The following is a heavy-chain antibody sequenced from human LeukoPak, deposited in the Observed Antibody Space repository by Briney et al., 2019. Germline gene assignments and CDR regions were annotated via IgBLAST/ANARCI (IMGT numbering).Heavy chain of an antibody. D-gene: IGHD3-16*02. Sequence: PSETLSLTCTVSGGSISSGDYYWSWIRQPPGKGLEWIGYIYYSGSTYYNPSLKSRVTISVDTSKNQFSLKLSSVTAADTAVYYCAWSLGELSASPYYYGMDVWGQGTTVTVSS. CDR2: IYYSGST. CDR1: GGSISSGDYY. V-gene: IGHV4-30-4*01. J-gene: IGHJ6*02. CDR3: AWSLGELSASPYYYGMDV.